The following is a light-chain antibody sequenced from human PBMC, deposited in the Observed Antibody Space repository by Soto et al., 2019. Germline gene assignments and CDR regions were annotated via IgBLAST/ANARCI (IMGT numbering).Light chain of an antibody. Sequence: QSALTQPASVSGSPGQSITISCTGTSSDVGGYNYVSWYQQHPGKAPKRMIYEVSNRPSGVSNRFSGSQSGNTASLTISGLQAEDDADYYCSSYTSSSTYVFGTGTKVTVL. V-gene: IGLV2-14*01. CDR3: SSYTSSSTYV. CDR2: EVS. J-gene: IGLJ1*01. CDR1: SSDVGGYNY.